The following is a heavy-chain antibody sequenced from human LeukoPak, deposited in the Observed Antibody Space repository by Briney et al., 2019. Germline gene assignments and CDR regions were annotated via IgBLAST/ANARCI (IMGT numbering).Heavy chain of an antibody. CDR2: IYTSGST. V-gene: IGHV4-39*07. Sequence: SETLSLTCTVSGGSISSSSYYWGWIRQPPGKGLEWIGRIYTSGSTNYNPSLKSRVTISVDTSKNQFSLKLSSVTAADTAVYYCARGDLIAVAGTFYYYMDVWGKGTTVTVSS. D-gene: IGHD6-19*01. CDR3: ARGDLIAVAGTFYYYMDV. J-gene: IGHJ6*03. CDR1: GGSISSSSYY.